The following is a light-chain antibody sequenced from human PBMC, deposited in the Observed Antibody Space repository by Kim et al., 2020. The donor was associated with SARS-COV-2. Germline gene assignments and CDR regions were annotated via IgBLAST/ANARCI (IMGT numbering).Light chain of an antibody. Sequence: SSELTQDPAVSVALGQTVRITCQGDSLRIYYASWYQQRPGQAPVLVIYGKNNRPSGIPDRFSGSSSGNTASLTITGAQAEDEADYYCNSRDNSGIQEVFGGGTKLTVL. CDR3: NSRDNSGIQEV. CDR1: SLRIYY. J-gene: IGLJ3*02. CDR2: GKN. V-gene: IGLV3-19*01.